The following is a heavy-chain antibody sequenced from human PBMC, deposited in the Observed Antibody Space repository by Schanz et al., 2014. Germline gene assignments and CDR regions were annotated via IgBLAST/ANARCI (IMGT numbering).Heavy chain of an antibody. CDR1: GFSFSDYG. CDR2: ISYHGSER. J-gene: IGHJ4*02. V-gene: IGHV3-30*18. CDR3: AKSALWGSGVYYASQIDY. Sequence: QVQLVESGGGVVQPGRSLRLSCAGSGFSFSDYGMHWVRQAPGRGLEWVAVISYHGSERYYVDSVKGRFTISRDNSKNTLYLQMNSLRTEDTAVYYCAKSALWGSGVYYASQIDYWGQGALVTVSS. D-gene: IGHD3-10*01.